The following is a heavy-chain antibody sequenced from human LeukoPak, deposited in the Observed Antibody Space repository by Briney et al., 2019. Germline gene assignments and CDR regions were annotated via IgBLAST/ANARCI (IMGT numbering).Heavy chain of an antibody. CDR2: ISGSGGST. Sequence: GSLRLSCTASELIFTNYAMTWVRQAPGKGLEWVSAISGSGGSTYYADSVKGRFTISRDNSKNTLYLQMNSLRAEDTAVYYCAKGTYGGNSLGYFDYWGQGTLVTVSS. J-gene: IGHJ4*02. D-gene: IGHD4-23*01. CDR3: AKGTYGGNSLGYFDY. CDR1: ELIFTNYA. V-gene: IGHV3-23*01.